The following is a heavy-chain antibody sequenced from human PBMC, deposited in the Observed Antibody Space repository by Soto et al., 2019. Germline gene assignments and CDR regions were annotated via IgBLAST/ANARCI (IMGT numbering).Heavy chain of an antibody. CDR1: GGSISSGGYS. CDR2: IYHSGNT. D-gene: IGHD3-22*01. V-gene: IGHV4-30-2*01. J-gene: IGHJ5*02. Sequence: SETLSLTCAVSGGSISSGGYSWSWVRQPPGKGLEWIGYIYHSGNTYYNPSLKSRVTISVGRSKNQFSLKLSSVTAADTAVYYCARCCYYDSSGYYYPNWFDPWGQGTLVTVSS. CDR3: ARCCYYDSSGYYYPNWFDP.